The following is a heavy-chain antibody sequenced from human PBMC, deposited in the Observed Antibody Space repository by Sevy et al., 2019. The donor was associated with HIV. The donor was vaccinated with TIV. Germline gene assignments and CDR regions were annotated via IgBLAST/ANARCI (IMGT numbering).Heavy chain of an antibody. CDR1: GGSISTYY. Sequence: SETLSLTCTVSGGSISTYYWSWIRQPPGKGLEYIGYIYYTGSTNYNPSLKSRVTISVDTSKNQFSPNLRSGTAVDTAVYYCARAPPVRSGDDSLNWFDPWGQGTLVTVSS. V-gene: IGHV4-59*01. CDR3: ARAPPVRSGDDSLNWFDP. CDR2: IYYTGST. D-gene: IGHD5-12*01. J-gene: IGHJ5*02.